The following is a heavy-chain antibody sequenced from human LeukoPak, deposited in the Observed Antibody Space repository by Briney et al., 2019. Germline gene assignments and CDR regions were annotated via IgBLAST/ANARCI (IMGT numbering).Heavy chain of an antibody. J-gene: IGHJ5*02. CDR2: ISGSGGST. CDR3: AKTLLAAMVNNWFDP. D-gene: IGHD5-18*01. CDR1: GFTFSTYA. V-gene: IGHV3-23*01. Sequence: PGGFLRLSCAASGFTFSTYAMNWVRQAPGKGLEWVSAISGSGGSTYYADSVKGRFTISRDNSKNTLYLQMNSLRAEDTAVYYCAKTLLAAMVNNWFDPWGQGTLVTVSS.